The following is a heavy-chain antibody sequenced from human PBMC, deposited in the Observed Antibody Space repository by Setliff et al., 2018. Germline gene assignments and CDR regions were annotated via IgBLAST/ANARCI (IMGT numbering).Heavy chain of an antibody. CDR3: ARVGDYMGYYYNYYMDV. Sequence: PGESLKISCQGSGYSFSTYWIAWVRQMPGKGLEWMGIIFPGDSVTRYSPPFQGQVTFSADKSINTAYLQWNSLKASDTAVYFCARVGDYMGYYYNYYMDVWANGTTVTVS. V-gene: IGHV5-51*01. CDR1: GYSFSTYW. D-gene: IGHD3-10*01. J-gene: IGHJ6*03. CDR2: IFPGDSVT.